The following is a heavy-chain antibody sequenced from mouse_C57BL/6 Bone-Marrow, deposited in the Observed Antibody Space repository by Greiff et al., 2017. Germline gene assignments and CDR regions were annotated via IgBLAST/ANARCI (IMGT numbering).Heavy chain of an antibody. CDR1: GYTFTSYW. J-gene: IGHJ3*01. Sequence: VQLQQPGAELVRPGSSVKLSCKASGYTFTSYWMHWVKQRPIQGLEWIGNIDPSDSETHYNQKFKDKATLTVDKSSSTAYMQLSSLTSEDSAVYYCAMSLYYYGSSSWFAYWGQGTLVTVSA. V-gene: IGHV1-52*01. CDR2: IDPSDSET. D-gene: IGHD1-1*01. CDR3: AMSLYYYGSSSWFAY.